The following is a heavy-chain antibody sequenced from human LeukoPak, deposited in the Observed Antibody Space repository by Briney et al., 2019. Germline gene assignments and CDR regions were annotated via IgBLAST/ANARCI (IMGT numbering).Heavy chain of an antibody. CDR2: ISGSGGGT. CDR1: GFTFSSYA. J-gene: IGHJ4*02. V-gene: IGHV3-23*01. D-gene: IGHD2/OR15-2a*01. CDR3: AKDTFDNRDATRHYFDY. Sequence: GGSLRLSCAASGFTFSSYAMSWVRQAPGKGLEWVSAISGSGGGTYYADSVKGRFTISRDNSKNTLYLQMNSLSAEDTAVYYCAKDTFDNRDATRHYFDYWGQGILVTVSS.